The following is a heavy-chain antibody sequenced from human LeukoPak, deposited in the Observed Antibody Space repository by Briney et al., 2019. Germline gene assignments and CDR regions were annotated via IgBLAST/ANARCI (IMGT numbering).Heavy chain of an antibody. CDR3: AELGITMIGGV. CDR1: GFTFSSYE. CDR2: ISSSGSTI. Sequence: GGSLRLSCAASGFTFSSYEMNWVRQAPGKGLEWVSYISSSGSTIYYADSEKGRFTISRDNAKNSLYLQMNSLRAEDTAVYYCAELGITMIGGVWGKGTTVTISS. D-gene: IGHD3-10*02. V-gene: IGHV3-48*03. J-gene: IGHJ6*04.